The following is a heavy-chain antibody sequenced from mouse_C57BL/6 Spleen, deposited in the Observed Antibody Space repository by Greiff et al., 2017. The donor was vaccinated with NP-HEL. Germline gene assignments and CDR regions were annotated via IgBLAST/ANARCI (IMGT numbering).Heavy chain of an antibody. Sequence: EVMLVESEGGLVQPGSSMKLSCTASGFTFSDYYMAWVRQVPEKGLEWVANINYDGSSTYYLDSLKSRFIISRDNAKNILYLQMSSLKSEDTATYYCARGTVVEGFDYWGQGTTLTVSS. J-gene: IGHJ2*01. CDR3: ARGTVVEGFDY. V-gene: IGHV5-16*01. D-gene: IGHD1-1*01. CDR1: GFTFSDYY. CDR2: INYDGSST.